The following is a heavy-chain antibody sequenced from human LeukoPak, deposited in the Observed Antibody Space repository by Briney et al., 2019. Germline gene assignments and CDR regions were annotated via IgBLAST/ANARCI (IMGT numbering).Heavy chain of an antibody. D-gene: IGHD2-8*02. CDR3: AKDGLRFSLVGNWFDP. CDR1: GFTFSSYG. Sequence: RGSLRLSCAASGFTFSSYGMHWVRQAPGKGLEWVAFIRYDGSNKYYADSVKGRFTISRDNSKNTLYLQMNSLRAEDTAVYYCAKDGLRFSLVGNWFDPWGQGTLVTVSS. CDR2: IRYDGSNK. J-gene: IGHJ5*02. V-gene: IGHV3-30*02.